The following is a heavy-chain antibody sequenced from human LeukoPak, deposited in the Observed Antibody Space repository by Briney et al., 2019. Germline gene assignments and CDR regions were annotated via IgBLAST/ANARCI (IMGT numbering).Heavy chain of an antibody. CDR1: GFTFSSYA. V-gene: IGHV3-23*01. CDR2: ISGSGGST. CDR3: AKVTPEYYYDSSGYSDY. D-gene: IGHD3-22*01. J-gene: IGHJ4*02. Sequence: GGSLRLSCAASGFTFSSYAVSWVRQAPGKGLEWVSAISGSGGSTYYADSVKGRFTISRDNSKNTLYLQMNSLRAEDTAVYYCAKVTPEYYYDSSGYSDYWGQGTLVTVSS.